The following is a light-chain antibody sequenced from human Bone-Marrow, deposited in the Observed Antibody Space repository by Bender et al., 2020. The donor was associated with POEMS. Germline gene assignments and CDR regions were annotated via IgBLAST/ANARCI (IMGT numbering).Light chain of an antibody. CDR3: QSADSTNTYVV. J-gene: IGLJ2*01. CDR2: DDS. Sequence: SYVLTQPPSVSVAPGQTARITCGGNNIGGKSVHWYQQKPGQAPVLVVHDDSDRPSGIPERFSGSSSGTTVTLTISGVQAEDEADYYCQSADSTNTYVVFGGGTKLTVL. CDR1: NIGGKS. V-gene: IGLV3-21*02.